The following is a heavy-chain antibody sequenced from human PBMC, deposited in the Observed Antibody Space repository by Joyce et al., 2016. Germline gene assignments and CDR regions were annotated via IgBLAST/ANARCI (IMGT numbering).Heavy chain of an antibody. CDR3: ARLKYTSGSYYTSDY. Sequence: EVQLVESGGGLIQPGGSLRLSCAASGFTVTSNSMGWVRQAPGKWLEGVSVFYSGGNTFYADSVKGRFTISRDNSKNTLYLQMNSLRAEDTAVYYCARLKYTSGSYYTSDYWGQGSLVTVSS. J-gene: IGHJ4*02. D-gene: IGHD3-10*01. V-gene: IGHV3-53*01. CDR1: GFTVTSNS. CDR2: FYSGGNT.